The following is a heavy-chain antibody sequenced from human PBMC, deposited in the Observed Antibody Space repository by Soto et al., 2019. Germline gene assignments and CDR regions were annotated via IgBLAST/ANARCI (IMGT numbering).Heavy chain of an antibody. CDR2: MNPNSGNT. J-gene: IGHJ6*02. D-gene: IGHD5-12*01. CDR1: GYTFTSYD. V-gene: IGHV1-8*01. CDR3: ATGGYSGYDAYYYYGMDV. Sequence: ASVKVSCKASGYTFTSYDINWVRQATGQGLEWMGWMNPNSGNTGYAQKFQGRVTMTRNTSISTAYMELSRLRSDDTAVYYCATGGYSGYDAYYYYGMDVWGQGTTVTVSS.